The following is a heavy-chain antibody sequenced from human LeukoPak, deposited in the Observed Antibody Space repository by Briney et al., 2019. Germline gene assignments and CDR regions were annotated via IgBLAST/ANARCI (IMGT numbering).Heavy chain of an antibody. CDR3: VKDLGRYRNNCFDY. V-gene: IGHV3-23*01. CDR1: GFTFSSYA. J-gene: IGHJ4*02. D-gene: IGHD1-26*01. Sequence: GGSLRLSCAASGFTFSSYAMSWVRQAPEKGLEWVSTISGSGGGTYYEDSVKGRFTISRDGSKNTLYLQMNSLRAEDTAVYYCVKDLGRYRNNCFDYWGQGTMVTVSS. CDR2: ISGSGGGT.